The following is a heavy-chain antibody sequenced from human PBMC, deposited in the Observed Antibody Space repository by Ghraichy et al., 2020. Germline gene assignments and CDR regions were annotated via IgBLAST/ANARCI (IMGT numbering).Heavy chain of an antibody. Sequence: IPFFNTTNYAKKFEGRVTMTADDSTTTVYLELNSLKSEDTAIYFCAKFAGRSWYHSNWYFDLWGSGTLVTVSS. V-gene: IGHV1-69*01. J-gene: IGHJ2*01. CDR2: IPFFNTT. D-gene: IGHD6-13*01. CDR3: AKFAGRSWYHSNWYFDL.